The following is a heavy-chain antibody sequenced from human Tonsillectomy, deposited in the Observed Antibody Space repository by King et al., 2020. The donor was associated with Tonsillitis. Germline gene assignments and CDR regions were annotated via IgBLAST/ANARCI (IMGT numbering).Heavy chain of an antibody. D-gene: IGHD1-26*01. Sequence: VQLVESGGGLVQPGGSLRLSCAASGFTFSTYWMHWVRQAPGKGLVWVSRINGDGSSTSYADSVKGRFTISRDNAKNTLYLQMNSPRDEDTAVYYCARAPPGNYYYYMDVWGKGTTVTVS. V-gene: IGHV3-74*01. CDR3: ARAPPGNYYYYMDV. CDR2: INGDGSST. CDR1: GFTFSTYW. J-gene: IGHJ6*03.